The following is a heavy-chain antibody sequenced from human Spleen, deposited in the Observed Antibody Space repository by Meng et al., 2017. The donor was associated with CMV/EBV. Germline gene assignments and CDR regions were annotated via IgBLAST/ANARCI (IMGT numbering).Heavy chain of an antibody. CDR3: ARVYRGYSYPYYFDY. D-gene: IGHD5-18*01. V-gene: IGHV3-53*01. J-gene: IGHJ4*02. CDR1: GYTFTSYY. Sequence: SCKASGYTFTSYYMHWVRQAPGKGLEWVSVIYSDGRTYYADSVKGRFTISRDNSKNTLYLQMNSLRAEDTAVYYCARVYRGYSYPYYFDYWGQGTLVTVSS. CDR2: IYSDGRT.